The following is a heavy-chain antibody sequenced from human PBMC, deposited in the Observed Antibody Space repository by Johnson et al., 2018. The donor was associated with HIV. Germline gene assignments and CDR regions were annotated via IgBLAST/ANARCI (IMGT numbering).Heavy chain of an antibody. CDR2: ISYDGSNT. CDR1: GFAFRNYG. CDR3: AKDKWNGYHRAGAVDI. J-gene: IGHJ3*02. V-gene: IGHV3-30*18. Sequence: QVQLVESGGGVVQPGTSLRLSCAASGFAFRNYGMHWVRQAPGKGLEWVAVISYDGSNTYYADSVKGRFTISRDNYKNTLYLQMNSLRAEETAVYYCAKDKWNGYHRAGAVDIWGQGTMVTVSS. D-gene: IGHD5-24*01.